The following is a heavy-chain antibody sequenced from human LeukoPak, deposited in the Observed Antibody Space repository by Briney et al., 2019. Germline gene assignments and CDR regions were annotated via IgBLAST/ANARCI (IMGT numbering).Heavy chain of an antibody. CDR1: GYTFTNYW. Sequence: GESLKISCEGFGYTFTNYWIGWVRQMPGKGLEWMGVIYPGDSRTRYSPSFQGQVTISADKSINPAYLHWNSLKASDTAIYYCACRDLTSTRCGPWGQGTLVTVSS. D-gene: IGHD2-2*01. V-gene: IGHV5-51*01. CDR2: IYPGDSRT. CDR3: ACRDLTSTRCGP. J-gene: IGHJ5*02.